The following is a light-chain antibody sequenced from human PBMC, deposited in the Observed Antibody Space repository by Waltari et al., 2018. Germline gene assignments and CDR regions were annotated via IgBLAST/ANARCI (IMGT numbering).Light chain of an antibody. CDR3: QAWDSSTAV. J-gene: IGLJ1*01. CDR1: KLGNKY. Sequence: SYELTQPPSVSVSPGQTANITSSGDKLGNKYGCWFQQKPGQSPLLVIFQNNRRPSGIPERFSGSNSGNTATLTISGTQVMDEADFYCQAWDSSTAVFGSGTKVTVL. V-gene: IGLV3-1*01. CDR2: QNN.